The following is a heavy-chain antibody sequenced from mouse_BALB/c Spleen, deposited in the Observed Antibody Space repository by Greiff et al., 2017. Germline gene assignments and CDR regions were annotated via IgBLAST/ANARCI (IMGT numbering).Heavy chain of an antibody. CDR3: TRRGYGSSPFDY. J-gene: IGHJ2*01. CDR1: GFNIKDYY. D-gene: IGHD1-1*01. V-gene: IGHV14-4*02. CDR2: IDPETGGT. Sequence: VQLQQSGAELVRSGASVKLSCTASGFNIKDYYMHWVKQRPEQGLEWIGAIDPETGGTAYNQKFKGKATLTADKSSSTAYMELRSLTSEDSAVYYCTRRGYGSSPFDYWGQGTTLTVSS.